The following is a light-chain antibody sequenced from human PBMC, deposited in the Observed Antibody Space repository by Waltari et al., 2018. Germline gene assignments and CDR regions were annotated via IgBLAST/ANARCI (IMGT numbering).Light chain of an antibody. CDR1: QSVGTY. CDR3: QQRRNGPLT. J-gene: IGKJ4*01. V-gene: IGKV3-11*01. Sequence: EIVLTQSPDILSFSPGERATRSCRASQSVGTYLAWYQQRPGQSPRLLIYDASYRAAYSPARFSGSGSETDFTLTISSLQPEDFAVYYCQQRRNGPLTFGGGTRVQI. CDR2: DAS.